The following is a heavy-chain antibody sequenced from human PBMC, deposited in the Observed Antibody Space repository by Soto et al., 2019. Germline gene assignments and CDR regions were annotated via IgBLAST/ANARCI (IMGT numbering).Heavy chain of an antibody. J-gene: IGHJ6*02. D-gene: IGHD4-4*01. CDR2: IIPFIGTA. CDR3: ARVVMSTVTASYYYGMDV. V-gene: IGHV1-69*18. CDR1: GGTFSSYA. Sequence: QVQLVQSGAEVKKPGSSVTVSCKASGGTFSSYAISWVRQAPGQGLEWMGRIIPFIGTANYAQKFQGRVTITADESTSTAYMALTSLRSEDTAVYYCARVVMSTVTASYYYGMDVWGQGTTVTVSS.